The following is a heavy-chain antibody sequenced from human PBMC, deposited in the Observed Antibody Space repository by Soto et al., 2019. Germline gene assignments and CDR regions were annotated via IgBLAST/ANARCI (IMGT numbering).Heavy chain of an antibody. Sequence: PGGSLRLSCAASGFTFSSYSMNWVRQAPGKGLEWVSYISSSSSTIYYADSVKGRFTISRDNAKNSLYLQMNSLRAEDTAVYYCARDVRYGSGSYLPTYYFDYWGQGTLVTV. CDR3: ARDVRYGSGSYLPTYYFDY. J-gene: IGHJ4*02. CDR1: GFTFSSYS. CDR2: ISSSSSTI. D-gene: IGHD3-10*01. V-gene: IGHV3-48*01.